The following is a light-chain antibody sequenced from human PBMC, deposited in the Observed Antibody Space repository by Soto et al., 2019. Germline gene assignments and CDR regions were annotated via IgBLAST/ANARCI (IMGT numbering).Light chain of an antibody. CDR2: DLN. CDR1: SSDVGDYNY. CDR3: SSYTSTGTLVV. V-gene: IGLV2-14*03. J-gene: IGLJ2*01. Sequence: QSVLTKPASVSGSPGQSITISCTGTSSDVGDYNYVSWYQQHPGKAPKLMMYDLNNRPSGVSNRFSGSKSGNTASLTISGLQAEDEADYFCSSYTSTGTLVVLGGGTKVTVL.